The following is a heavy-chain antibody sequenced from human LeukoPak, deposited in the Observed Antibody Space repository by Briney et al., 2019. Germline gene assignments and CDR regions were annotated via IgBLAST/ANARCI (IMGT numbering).Heavy chain of an antibody. CDR3: ARAYDYYDSGDAFDI. CDR2: INHSGNT. D-gene: IGHD3-22*01. V-gene: IGHV4-34*01. CDR1: GGSFSGYY. J-gene: IGHJ3*02. Sequence: SETLSLTCAVYGGSFSGYYWSWIRQPPGKGLEWIAEINHSGNTNYDPSLKSRVTISVDTSKNQFSLKLSSVTAADTAVYYCARAYDYYDSGDAFDIWGQGTMVTVSS.